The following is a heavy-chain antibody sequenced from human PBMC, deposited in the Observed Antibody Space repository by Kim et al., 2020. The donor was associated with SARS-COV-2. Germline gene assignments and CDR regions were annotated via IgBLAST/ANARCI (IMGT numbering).Heavy chain of an antibody. V-gene: IGHV4-34*01. J-gene: IGHJ6*02. CDR3: ARGGDSSSSSEKFRYYYYGMDV. Sequence: SETLSLTCAVYGGSFSGYYWSWIRQPPGKGLEWIGEINHSGSTNYNPSLKSRVTISVDTSKNQFSLKLSSVTAADTAVYYCARGGDSSSSSEKFRYYYYGMDVWGQGTTVTVSS. CDR2: INHSGST. D-gene: IGHD6-6*01. CDR1: GGSFSGYY.